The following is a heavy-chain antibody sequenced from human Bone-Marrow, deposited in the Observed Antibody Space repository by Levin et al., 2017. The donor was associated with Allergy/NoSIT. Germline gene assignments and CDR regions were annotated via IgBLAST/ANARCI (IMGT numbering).Heavy chain of an antibody. CDR1: GFTFSSYA. CDR3: ARGRGLNWDPGLLPNWYLDL. Sequence: TGGSLRLSRAASGFTFSSYAMHWVRLAPGKGLEWVAVMSYDGSRKYYADSVKARFTISRDNSKDTLYLQMDSLRPADSAMYHCARGRGLNWDPGLLPNWYLDLWGRGTQVTVSS. V-gene: IGHV3-30*04. J-gene: IGHJ2*01. CDR2: MSYDGSRK. D-gene: IGHD3-10*01.